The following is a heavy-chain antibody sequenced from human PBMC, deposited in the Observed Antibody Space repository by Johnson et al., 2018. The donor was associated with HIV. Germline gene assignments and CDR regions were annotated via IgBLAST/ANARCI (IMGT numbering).Heavy chain of an antibody. Sequence: QVQLVESGGGLVQPGGSLRLSCAASGFTFSNHYIHWVRQAPGKGLEWVSFIRYDGKDKYYADFVKGRFTISRDNSKKTLSLQMNSLRPEDTAVYYCAKSSSATYYGDAFDMWGQGTMVTVSS. V-gene: IGHV3-30*02. CDR2: IRYDGKDK. CDR1: GFTFSNHY. CDR3: AKSSSATYYGDAFDM. J-gene: IGHJ3*02. D-gene: IGHD3-10*01.